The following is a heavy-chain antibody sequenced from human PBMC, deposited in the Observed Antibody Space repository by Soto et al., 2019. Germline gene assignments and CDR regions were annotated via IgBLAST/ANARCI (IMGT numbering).Heavy chain of an antibody. CDR2: IIPIFGTA. CDR1: GGTFSSYA. CDR3: ATLAIFGVVIKSPNPTPYYYGMDV. Sequence: ASVKVSCKASGGTFSSYAISWVRQAPGQGLEWMGGIIPIFGTANYAQKFQGRVTITADESTSTAYMELSSLRSEDTAVYYCATLAIFGVVIKSPNPTPYYYGMDVWGQGTTVTVS. V-gene: IGHV1-69*13. J-gene: IGHJ6*02. D-gene: IGHD3-3*01.